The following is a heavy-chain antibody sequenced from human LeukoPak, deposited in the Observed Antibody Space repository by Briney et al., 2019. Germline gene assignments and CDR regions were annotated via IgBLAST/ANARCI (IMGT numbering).Heavy chain of an antibody. D-gene: IGHD6-19*01. J-gene: IGHJ4*02. CDR3: AKDVGAVAGTGYYFDY. CDR2: ISGSGGST. Sequence: GASLRLSCAASGFTFSSYAMSWVRQAPGKRLEWVSAISGSGGSTYYADSVKGRFTISRDNSKNTLYLQMNSLRVEDTAVYYCAKDVGAVAGTGYYFDYWGQGTLVTVSS. V-gene: IGHV3-23*01. CDR1: GFTFSSYA.